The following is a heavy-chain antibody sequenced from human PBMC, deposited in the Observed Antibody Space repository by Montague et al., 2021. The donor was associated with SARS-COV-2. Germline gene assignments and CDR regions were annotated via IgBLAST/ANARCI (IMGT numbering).Heavy chain of an antibody. Sequence: SETLSLTCHVYGASFSGYYWSWVRQSPGKGLEWIGEVIHSGTTNXXPSLKGRVAISIDSSNDRFSLRLTSLTAADTGVYYCASGELFYYGSGNYYRSALDDWGQGTTVTVSS. J-gene: IGHJ6*02. CDR2: VIHSGTT. V-gene: IGHV4-34*12. D-gene: IGHD3-10*01. CDR1: GASFSGYY. CDR3: ASGELFYYGSGNYYRSALDD.